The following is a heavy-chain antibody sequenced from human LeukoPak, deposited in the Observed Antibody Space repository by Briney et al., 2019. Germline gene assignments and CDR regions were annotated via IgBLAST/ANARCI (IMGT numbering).Heavy chain of an antibody. CDR2: INHSGST. Sequence: SETLSLTCAVYGGSFSGYYWSWIRQPPGKGLEWIGEINHSGSTNYNPSLKSRVTISVDTSKNQFSLKLSSVTAADTAVYSCALSEYQLLCDYWGQGTLVTVSS. CDR3: ALSEYQLLCDY. CDR1: GGSFSGYY. V-gene: IGHV4-34*01. J-gene: IGHJ4*02. D-gene: IGHD2-2*01.